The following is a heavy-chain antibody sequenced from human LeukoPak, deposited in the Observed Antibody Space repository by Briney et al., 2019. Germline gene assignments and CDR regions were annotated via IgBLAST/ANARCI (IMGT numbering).Heavy chain of an antibody. D-gene: IGHD6-19*01. J-gene: IGHJ4*02. CDR2: IYYSGST. Sequence: SETLSLTCTVSGGSISSYYWSWIRQPPGKGLEWIGYIYYSGSTNYNPSFTSRVTISVDTSKNQFSLKLSSVTAADTAVYYCARGSGWYNYWGQGTLVTVSS. V-gene: IGHV4-59*01. CDR3: ARGSGWYNY. CDR1: GGSISSYY.